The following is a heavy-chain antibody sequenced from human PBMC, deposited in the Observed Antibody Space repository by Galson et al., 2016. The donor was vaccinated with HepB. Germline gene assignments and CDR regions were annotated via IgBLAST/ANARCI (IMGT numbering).Heavy chain of an antibody. J-gene: IGHJ3*02. CDR2: IYSIGST. Sequence: SETLSLTCTVSGGSVSSSTYSWGWIRQPPGKGLEWIGSIYSIGSTYYNPSLKSRITISVDTSKNQFSLKLSSVTAADTAVYYCASGRDYGSGSYAALDIWGQGTMVTVSS. D-gene: IGHD3-10*01. V-gene: IGHV4-39*01. CDR1: GGSVSSSTYS. CDR3: ASGRDYGSGSYAALDI.